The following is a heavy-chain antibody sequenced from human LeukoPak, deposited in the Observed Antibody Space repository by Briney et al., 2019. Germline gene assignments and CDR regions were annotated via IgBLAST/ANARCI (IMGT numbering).Heavy chain of an antibody. CDR1: GYSFTSYW. V-gene: IGHV5-51*01. D-gene: IGHD3-9*01. CDR3: ARRGDILTGPAGPYYYMDV. J-gene: IGHJ6*03. CDR2: IYPCDSDT. Sequence: GESLKISCKGSGYSFTSYWIGWVRQMPGKGLEWMGIIYPCDSDTRYSPSFQGQVTISADKSISTAYLQWSSLKASDTAMYYCARRGDILTGPAGPYYYMDVWGKGTTVTVSS.